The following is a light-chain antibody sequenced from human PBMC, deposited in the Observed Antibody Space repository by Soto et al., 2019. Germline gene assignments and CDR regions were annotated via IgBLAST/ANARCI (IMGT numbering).Light chain of an antibody. V-gene: IGLV2-8*01. J-gene: IGLJ3*02. CDR1: SSDVGGYNY. CDR2: EVS. CDR3: TSYAGDTSLGV. Sequence: QSALTQPPSASGSPGQSVTISCTGTSSDVGGYNYVSWYQQHPGKAPKLMIYEVSKRPSGVPDRFSGSKSGNTASLTVSGRQAEDEAAYYCTSYAGDTSLGVLGGGTKLTVL.